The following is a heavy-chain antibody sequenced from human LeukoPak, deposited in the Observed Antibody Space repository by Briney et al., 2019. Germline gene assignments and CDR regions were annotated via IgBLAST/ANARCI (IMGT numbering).Heavy chain of an antibody. CDR3: ARLSLGYCSSTSCSPFDY. J-gene: IGHJ4*02. D-gene: IGHD2-2*01. Sequence: GESLKISCKGSGYSFTSYWIGWVRQMPGKGLEWMGIIYPGDSDTRYSPSFQGQVTISADKSISTAYLQWSSLKASDTAMYYRARLSLGYCSSTSCSPFDYWGQGTLVTVSS. CDR2: IYPGDSDT. CDR1: GYSFTSYW. V-gene: IGHV5-51*01.